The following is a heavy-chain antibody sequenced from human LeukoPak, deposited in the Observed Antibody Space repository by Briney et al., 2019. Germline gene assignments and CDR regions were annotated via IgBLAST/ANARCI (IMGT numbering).Heavy chain of an antibody. CDR2: ITSGATYI. V-gene: IGHV3-21*01. CDR3: ATVFDF. J-gene: IGHJ5*01. Sequence: GGSLRLSCAASGFTFSDYNMNWVRQSPEKGLEWVSSITSGATYIYYADSVRGRFTISRDDAKNTVYLQMNSLRAEDTAVYYCATVFDFWGQGTLVTVSS. CDR1: GFTFSDYN.